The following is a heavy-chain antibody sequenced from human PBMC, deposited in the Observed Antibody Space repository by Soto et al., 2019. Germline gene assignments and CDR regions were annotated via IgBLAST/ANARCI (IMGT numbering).Heavy chain of an antibody. CDR1: GGSISSYY. CDR2: IYYSGST. J-gene: IGHJ4*02. D-gene: IGHD3-9*01. V-gene: IGHV4-59*08. Sequence: PSGTLSLTCTVSGGSISSYYWSWIRQPPGKGLEWIGYIYYSGSTNYNPSLKSRVTISVDTSKNQFSLKLSSVTAADTAVYYCARHHYDILSCATWATGFDYWGQGTLVTVSS. CDR3: ARHHYDILSCATWATGFDY.